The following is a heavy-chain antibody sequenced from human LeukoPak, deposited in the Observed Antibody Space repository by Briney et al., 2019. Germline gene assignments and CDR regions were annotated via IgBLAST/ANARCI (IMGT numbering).Heavy chain of an antibody. J-gene: IGHJ4*02. CDR2: IYYSGST. CDR1: GGSFSSNY. CDR3: ARGGSGWWYSFDY. V-gene: IGHV4-59*01. D-gene: IGHD6-19*01. Sequence: SETLSLTCTVSGGSFSSNYWSWIRQPPGKGLEWIGYIYYSGSTNYNPSLKSRVTISVDTSKNQFSLKLNSVTAADTAVYFCARGGSGWWYSFDYWGQGTLVTVSS.